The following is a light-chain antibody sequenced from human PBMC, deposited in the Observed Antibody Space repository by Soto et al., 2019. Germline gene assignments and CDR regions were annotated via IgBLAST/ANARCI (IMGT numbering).Light chain of an antibody. CDR1: QSISSY. Sequence: DIQMTQSPSSLSASVGDRVTITCRASQSISSYLNWYQQKPGKAPKLLIYAASSLQSGVPSRFSGSGSGTDFTLTISSLQLEDFATYYCQQSYRTPLTFGPGTKVDIK. CDR3: QQSYRTPLT. J-gene: IGKJ3*01. CDR2: AAS. V-gene: IGKV1-39*01.